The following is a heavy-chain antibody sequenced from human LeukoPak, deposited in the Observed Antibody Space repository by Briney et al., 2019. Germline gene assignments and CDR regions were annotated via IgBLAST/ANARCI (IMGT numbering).Heavy chain of an antibody. J-gene: IGHJ4*02. CDR1: GYSFTSYW. D-gene: IGHD6-19*01. V-gene: IGHV5-51*01. CDR3: ARLWRYSSGWYYFDY. CDR2: IYPGDSGT. Sequence: GESLKISCKGSGYSFTSYWIGWVRQMPGKGLEWMGIIYPGDSGTRYSPSFQGQVTISADKSISTAYLQWSSLKASDTAMYYCARLWRYSSGWYYFDYWGQGTLVTVSS.